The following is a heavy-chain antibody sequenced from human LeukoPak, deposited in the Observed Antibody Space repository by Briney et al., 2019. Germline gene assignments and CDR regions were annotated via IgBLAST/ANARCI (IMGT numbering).Heavy chain of an antibody. D-gene: IGHD3-22*01. CDR3: AKDREISSGYHYFDY. CDR1: GFSFSNYG. J-gene: IGHJ4*02. V-gene: IGHV3-30*02. Sequence: QPGGSLRLSCAASGFSFSNYGMHWVRQAPGKGLEWVAFIRYGGSYNYADSVKGRFTISRDNSKNTLYLRMDSLRAEDTAVYYCAKDREISSGYHYFDYWGQGTLVTVSS. CDR2: IRYGGSY.